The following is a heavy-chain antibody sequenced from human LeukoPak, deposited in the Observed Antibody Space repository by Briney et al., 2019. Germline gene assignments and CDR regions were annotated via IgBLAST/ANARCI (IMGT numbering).Heavy chain of an antibody. D-gene: IGHD1-26*01. Sequence: GGSLRLSCAASGFTFDDYGMHWVRQAPGKGLEWVSLISGDGGSTYQADSVKGRFTISRDNSKNSLYLQMNSLRTEDTALYYCAKDMGGSGRNWASNWFDPWGQGTLVIVPS. CDR2: ISGDGGST. V-gene: IGHV3-43*02. CDR3: AKDMGGSGRNWASNWFDP. CDR1: GFTFDDYG. J-gene: IGHJ5*02.